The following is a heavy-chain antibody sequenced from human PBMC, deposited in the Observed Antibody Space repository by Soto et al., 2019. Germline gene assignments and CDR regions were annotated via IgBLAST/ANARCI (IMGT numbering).Heavy chain of an antibody. Sequence: HVQLVQSGAEVKKPGSSVKVSCKASGGTFSSYAITWVRQAPGPGLEWMGGSIPFFDTATYAQKFQGRLTFTADESTSTAYMELSIMRSEDTAVYYCASFRFSGSYYFDYWGQGTLVTVSS. CDR3: ASFRFSGSYYFDY. D-gene: IGHD1-26*01. CDR1: GGTFSSYA. V-gene: IGHV1-69*12. CDR2: SIPFFDTA. J-gene: IGHJ4*02.